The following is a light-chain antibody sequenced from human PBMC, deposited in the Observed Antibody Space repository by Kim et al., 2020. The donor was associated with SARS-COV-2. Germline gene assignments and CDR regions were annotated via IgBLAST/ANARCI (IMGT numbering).Light chain of an antibody. CDR1: ESIRSW. CDR3: KQYKSYPYT. J-gene: IGKJ2*01. CDR2: DAY. V-gene: IGKV1-5*01. Sequence: CACVGDRGNITCRASESIRSWWAGYQQKRGKAPKLLIYDAYSVESGVPSRYSGSGSGTEFTLTISSLQPDDFETYYCKQYKSYPYTFGQGTKLEI.